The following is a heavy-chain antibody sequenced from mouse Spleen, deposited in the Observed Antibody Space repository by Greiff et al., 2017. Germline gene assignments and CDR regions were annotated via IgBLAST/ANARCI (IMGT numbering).Heavy chain of an antibody. CDR2: INPNNVGT. J-gene: IGHJ4*01. CDR1: GYSFTGYY. Sequence: VQLQQSGPELVKPGASVKISCKASGYSFTGYYMNWVKQSHGKSLEWIGGINPNNVGTSYNQRFKGKATLTVDKSSSTAYMEFRSLTSEDSAVYYCARYDYGNYDYAMDYWGQGTSVTVSS. V-gene: IGHV1-26*01. CDR3: ARYDYGNYDYAMDY. D-gene: IGHD2-1*01.